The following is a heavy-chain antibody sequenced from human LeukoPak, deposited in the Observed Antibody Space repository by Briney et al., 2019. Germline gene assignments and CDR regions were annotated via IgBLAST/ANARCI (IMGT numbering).Heavy chain of an antibody. Sequence: SGGSLRLSCAASGFTFSSYSMNWVRQAPGKGLEWVSYISSSSSTIYYADSVKGRFTISRDNAKNSLYLQMNSLRAEDTAVYYCARDARITMIVVGHYYFDYWGQGTLVTVSS. CDR2: ISSSSSTI. CDR3: ARDARITMIVVGHYYFDY. V-gene: IGHV3-48*01. J-gene: IGHJ4*02. CDR1: GFTFSSYS. D-gene: IGHD3-22*01.